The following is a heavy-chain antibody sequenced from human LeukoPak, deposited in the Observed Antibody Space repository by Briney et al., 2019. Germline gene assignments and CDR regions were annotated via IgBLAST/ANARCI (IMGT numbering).Heavy chain of an antibody. J-gene: IGHJ4*02. Sequence: GASVKVSCKASGYTFTSYYMHWVRQAPGQGLEWMGIINPSGGSTSYAQKFQGRVTMTRDTSISTAYMELSRLRSDDTAVYYCARARYCSSTSCPPHFDYWGQGTLVTVSS. CDR1: GYTFTSYY. D-gene: IGHD2-2*01. CDR3: ARARYCSSTSCPPHFDY. CDR2: INPSGGST. V-gene: IGHV1-46*01.